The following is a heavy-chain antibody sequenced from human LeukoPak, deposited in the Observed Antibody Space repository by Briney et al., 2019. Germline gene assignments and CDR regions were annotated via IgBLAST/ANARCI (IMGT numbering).Heavy chain of an antibody. CDR2: ISKSSTYI. D-gene: IGHD4-17*01. Sequence: PGGSLRLSCAASGFTFSSYSMNWVRQAPGKGLEWVSSISKSSTYIYYADSVKGRFTVSRDSSKNTLYLQMNSLRAEDTAVYYCAKGASDYGDYRGDFDYWGQGTLVTVSS. V-gene: IGHV3-21*04. CDR3: AKGASDYGDYRGDFDY. J-gene: IGHJ4*02. CDR1: GFTFSSYS.